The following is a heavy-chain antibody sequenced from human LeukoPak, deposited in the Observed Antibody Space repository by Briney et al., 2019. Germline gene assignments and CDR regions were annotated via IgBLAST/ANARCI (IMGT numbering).Heavy chain of an antibody. J-gene: IGHJ4*02. CDR2: ISGNGDDT. D-gene: IGHD2-21*02. Sequence: PGGSLRLSCAVSGFTFSSYGMTWVRQAPGKGLEWVSTISGNGDDTYYADSVKGRFTISRDNSKNTLYLQLNSLRVDDAAIYYCAKHRRSTLVTAYFDSWGQGTLVTVSS. CDR3: AKHRRSTLVTAYFDS. CDR1: GFTFSSYG. V-gene: IGHV3-23*01.